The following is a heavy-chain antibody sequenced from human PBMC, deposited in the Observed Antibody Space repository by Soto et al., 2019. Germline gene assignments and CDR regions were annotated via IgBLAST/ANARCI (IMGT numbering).Heavy chain of an antibody. D-gene: IGHD5-12*01. CDR3: ARESGGATATLDYYYFYMDV. J-gene: IGHJ6*03. V-gene: IGHV1-2*04. CDR2: INPNSGDA. Sequence: QVQLVQSGAEVKKPGASVTVSCKASGYTFSDYYLHWVRQAPGQGPEWMGRINPNSGDAKFAQKFQGCVTMTRDMSVRTAFMELNWLKSDDTAVYYCARESGGATATLDYYYFYMDVWGKGTTVTVSS. CDR1: GYTFSDYY.